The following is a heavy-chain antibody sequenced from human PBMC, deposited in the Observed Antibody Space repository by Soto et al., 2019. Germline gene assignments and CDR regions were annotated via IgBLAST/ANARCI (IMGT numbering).Heavy chain of an antibody. Sequence: PSETLSLTCAVYGGSFSGYYWSWIRQPPGKGLEWIGEINHSGSTNYNPSLKSRVTISVDTSKNQFSLKLSSVTAADTAVYCCARAPFLKNYDFWSGYYRGDYYYYGMDVWGQGTTVTVSS. CDR3: ARAPFLKNYDFWSGYYRGDYYYYGMDV. D-gene: IGHD3-3*01. CDR2: INHSGST. V-gene: IGHV4-34*01. CDR1: GGSFSGYY. J-gene: IGHJ6*02.